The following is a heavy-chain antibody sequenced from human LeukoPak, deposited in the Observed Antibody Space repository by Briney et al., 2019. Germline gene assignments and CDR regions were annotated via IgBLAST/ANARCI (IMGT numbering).Heavy chain of an antibody. V-gene: IGHV4-59*12. D-gene: IGHD1-26*01. CDR1: GGSISSYY. CDR3: ARGVNSGYFDY. J-gene: IGHJ4*02. Sequence: KPSETLSLTCTVSGGSISSYYWTWIRQPPGKGLEWIGYIYYSGSTNYNPSLKSRVTISVDTSNNQFSLKLTSVTAADTAVYYCARGVNSGYFDYCGQGTLVTVSS. CDR2: IYYSGST.